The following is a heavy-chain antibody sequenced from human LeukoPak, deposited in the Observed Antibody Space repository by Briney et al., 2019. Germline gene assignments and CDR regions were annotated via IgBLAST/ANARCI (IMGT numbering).Heavy chain of an antibody. CDR3: AKKIAVAADEGASDI. D-gene: IGHD6-19*01. V-gene: IGHV3-23*01. CDR2: ISGVGGST. Sequence: PGGSLRLSCAASGFTFRSYAMSWVRQAPGKGLEWVSGISGVGGSTYYADSVKGRYTISRDNSKNTLYLQMNSLRAEDTAVYYCAKKIAVAADEGASDIWGQGTMVTVSS. J-gene: IGHJ3*02. CDR1: GFTFRSYA.